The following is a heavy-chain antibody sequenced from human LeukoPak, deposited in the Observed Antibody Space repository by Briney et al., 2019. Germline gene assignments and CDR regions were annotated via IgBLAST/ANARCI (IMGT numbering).Heavy chain of an antibody. CDR2: INSNSGGT. CDR1: GYTFTGYY. V-gene: IGHV1-2*02. J-gene: IGHJ5*02. Sequence: GAVKVSCKASGYTFTGYYMHWVRQAPGQGLEWMGWINSNSGGTNYAQKFQGRVTMTRDTSISTAYMELSRLRSDDTAVYYCARVMTSIWFGELAWFDPWGQGTLVTVSS. D-gene: IGHD3-10*01. CDR3: ARVMTSIWFGELAWFDP.